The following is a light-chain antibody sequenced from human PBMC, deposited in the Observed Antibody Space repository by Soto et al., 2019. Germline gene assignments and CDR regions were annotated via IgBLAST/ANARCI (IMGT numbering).Light chain of an antibody. Sequence: QSVLTQPPSASGSPGQSVAIPCTGTSSDIGGYNFVSWYQQHPGEAPKLMIYDVTKRPSGVPDRFSGSKSGNTATLIVSGLQAEDEADYYCSSHGGSNNPYVFGPGTKVTVL. CDR2: DVT. J-gene: IGLJ1*01. CDR1: SSDIGGYNF. V-gene: IGLV2-8*01. CDR3: SSHGGSNNPYV.